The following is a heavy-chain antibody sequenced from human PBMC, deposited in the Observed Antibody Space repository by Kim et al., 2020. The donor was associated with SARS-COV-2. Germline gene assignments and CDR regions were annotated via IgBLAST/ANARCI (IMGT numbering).Heavy chain of an antibody. Sequence: GGSLRLSCAASEFTFSSDGMHWVRQAPGKGLEWVAVISYDGSNKYYADSVKGRFTISRDNSKNTLYLQMNSLRAEDTAVYYCAKDLWFGEWNGMDVWGQGTTGTVSS. D-gene: IGHD3-10*01. J-gene: IGHJ6*02. CDR3: AKDLWFGEWNGMDV. CDR2: ISYDGSNK. CDR1: EFTFSSDG. V-gene: IGHV3-30*18.